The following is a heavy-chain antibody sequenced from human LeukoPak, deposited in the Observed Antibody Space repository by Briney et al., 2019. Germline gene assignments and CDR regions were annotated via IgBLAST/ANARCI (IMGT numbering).Heavy chain of an antibody. CDR3: AREASRAGTYYFDY. D-gene: IGHD3-10*01. Sequence: SETLSLTCTVSGDSISTYSWIWIRQPLGKGLEWIGYIYYSGSTNYNPSLKSRVTISVDTSKNQFSLKLRSVTAADTAVYFCAREASRAGTYYFDYWGQGTLLTVSS. V-gene: IGHV4-59*01. J-gene: IGHJ4*02. CDR2: IYYSGST. CDR1: GDSISTYS.